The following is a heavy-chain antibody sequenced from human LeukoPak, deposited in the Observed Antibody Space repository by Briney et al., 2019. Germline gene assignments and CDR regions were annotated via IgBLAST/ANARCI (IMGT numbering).Heavy chain of an antibody. Sequence: ASVKVSCKASGYTFTGYYMHWVRQAPGQGLEWMGWINPNSGGTNYAQKFQGRVTMTRDTSISTAYTELSRLRSDDTAVYYCARVLGYYDSSGYYYVLDYWGQGTLVTVSS. CDR2: INPNSGGT. CDR1: GYTFTGYY. D-gene: IGHD3-22*01. J-gene: IGHJ4*02. V-gene: IGHV1-2*02. CDR3: ARVLGYYDSSGYYYVLDY.